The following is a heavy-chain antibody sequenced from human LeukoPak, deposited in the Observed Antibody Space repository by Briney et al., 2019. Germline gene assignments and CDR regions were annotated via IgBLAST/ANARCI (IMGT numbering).Heavy chain of an antibody. V-gene: IGHV1-69*05. D-gene: IGHD6-6*01. J-gene: IGHJ4*02. Sequence: SVKVSCKASGGTFSSYAISWVRQAPGQGLEWMGGIIPIFGTANYAQKFQGRVTITTDESTSTAYMELSSLRSEDTAVYYCARVDYSIAAFSDWGQGTLVTVSS. CDR2: IIPIFGTA. CDR3: ARVDYSIAAFSD. CDR1: GGTFSSYA.